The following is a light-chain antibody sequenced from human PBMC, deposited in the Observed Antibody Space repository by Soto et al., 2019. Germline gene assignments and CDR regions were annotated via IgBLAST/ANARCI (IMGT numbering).Light chain of an antibody. Sequence: DLQMTQSPSSLSASVGDRVTITCRASQGIRNYLAWYQQKPGKVPSLLIYAASTLQSGVPSRFSGSGSGTDFTLTISSLQPEDVATYYCQKYDSVPFTFGPGTKVDFK. CDR2: AAS. CDR3: QKYDSVPFT. J-gene: IGKJ3*01. V-gene: IGKV1-27*01. CDR1: QGIRNY.